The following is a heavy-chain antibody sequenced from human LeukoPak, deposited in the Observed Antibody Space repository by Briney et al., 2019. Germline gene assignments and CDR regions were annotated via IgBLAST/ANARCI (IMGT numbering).Heavy chain of an antibody. V-gene: IGHV6-1*01. J-gene: IGHJ2*01. CDR2: TYYRSKWFN. CDR1: GDSVSSNSAA. CDR3: ARDPVTRGAGWYFDL. D-gene: IGHD3-3*01. Sequence: SQTLSLTCAISGDSVSSNSAAWNWIRQSPSRGLEWLGRTYYRSKWFNGYAVSVRSRITIIPDTSKNQISLQVNSVTPEDTAVYYCARDPVTRGAGWYFDLWGRGTFVTVSS.